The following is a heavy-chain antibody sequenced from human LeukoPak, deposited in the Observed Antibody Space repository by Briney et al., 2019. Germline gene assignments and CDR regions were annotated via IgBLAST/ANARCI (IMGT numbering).Heavy chain of an antibody. J-gene: IGHJ3*02. V-gene: IGHV1-69*10. Sequence: GASVKVSCKASGGTFSSYAISWVRQAPGQGLEWMGGIIPILGIANYAQKFQGRVTITADKSTSTAYMELSSLRSEDTAVYYCARVYCSSTSCYGLRRDAFDIWGQGTMVTVSS. CDR2: IIPILGIA. CDR1: GGTFSSYA. D-gene: IGHD2-2*01. CDR3: ARVYCSSTSCYGLRRDAFDI.